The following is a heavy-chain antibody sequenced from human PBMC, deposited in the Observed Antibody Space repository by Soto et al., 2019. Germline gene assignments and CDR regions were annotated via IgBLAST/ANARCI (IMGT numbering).Heavy chain of an antibody. D-gene: IGHD1-26*01. CDR2: ISYDGSNK. V-gene: IGHV3-30*18. CDR3: AKDVVVGATTGLGDYYYYYGMDV. Sequence: GGSLRLSCAASGFTFSSYGMHRVRQAPGKGLEWVAVISYDGSNKYYADSVRGRFTISRDNSKNTLYLQMNSLRAEDTAVYYCAKDVVVGATTGLGDYYYYYGMDVWGQGTTVTVS. J-gene: IGHJ6*02. CDR1: GFTFSSYG.